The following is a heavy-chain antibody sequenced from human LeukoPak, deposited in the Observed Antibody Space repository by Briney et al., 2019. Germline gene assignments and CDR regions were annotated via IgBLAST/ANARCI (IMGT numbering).Heavy chain of an antibody. CDR1: GFTFSSYW. D-gene: IGHD3-3*01. Sequence: GGSLRLSCAASGFTFSSYWMSWVRQPPGKGLEWVANIKQDGSEKYYVDSVKGRFTISRDNAKNSLYLQMNSLRAEDTAVYYCARDGDFWSGNDAFDIWGQGTMVTVSS. CDR2: IKQDGSEK. J-gene: IGHJ3*02. V-gene: IGHV3-7*01. CDR3: ARDGDFWSGNDAFDI.